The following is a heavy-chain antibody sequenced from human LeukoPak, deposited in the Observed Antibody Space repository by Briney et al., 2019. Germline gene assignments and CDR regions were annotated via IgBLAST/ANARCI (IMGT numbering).Heavy chain of an antibody. CDR3: VKVIVLAFDI. D-gene: IGHD1-26*01. CDR2: ISSNGGST. V-gene: IGHV3-64D*06. Sequence: QPGGSLRRSCSASGFTFSSYAMHWVRQAPGKGLEYVSAISSNGGSTYYADSVKGRFTISRDNSKNTLYLQMSSLRAEDTAVYYCVKVIVLAFDIWGQGTMVTVSS. J-gene: IGHJ3*02. CDR1: GFTFSSYA.